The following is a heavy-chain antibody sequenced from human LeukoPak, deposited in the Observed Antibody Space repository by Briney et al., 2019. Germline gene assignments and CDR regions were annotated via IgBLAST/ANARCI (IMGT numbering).Heavy chain of an antibody. Sequence: GGSLRLSCAASGFTFSSYWMHLVRQAPGKGLVWVSRINTDGSSTSYADSVKGRFTISRDNAKNTLYLQMNSLRAEDTAVYYCARPVDSSYTSRDAFDIWGQGTMVTVSS. CDR3: ARPVDSSYTSRDAFDI. CDR2: INTDGSST. V-gene: IGHV3-74*01. J-gene: IGHJ3*02. D-gene: IGHD6-6*01. CDR1: GFTFSSYW.